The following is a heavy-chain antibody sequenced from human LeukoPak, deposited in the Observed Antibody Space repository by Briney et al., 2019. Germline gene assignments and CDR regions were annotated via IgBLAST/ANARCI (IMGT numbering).Heavy chain of an antibody. CDR2: INHNSGGT. J-gene: IGHJ6*03. CDR1: GDSFTGYY. V-gene: IGHV1-2*02. CDR3: ARDAYYYDSSGYYYHYYYMDV. D-gene: IGHD3-22*01. Sequence: GASVKVSCKASGDSFTGYYMHGVRQAPGEGLEWMGWINHNSGGTNYAQKFQGRVTMTRDTSISTAYMELSRLRSDDTAVYYCARDAYYYDSSGYYYHYYYMDVWGKGTTVTVSS.